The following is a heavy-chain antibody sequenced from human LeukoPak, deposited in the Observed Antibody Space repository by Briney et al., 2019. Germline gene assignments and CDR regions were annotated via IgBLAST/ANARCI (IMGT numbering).Heavy chain of an antibody. V-gene: IGHV1-8*03. CDR2: MNPNSGNT. CDR3: ASSYGSGRPYYMDV. D-gene: IGHD3-10*01. J-gene: IGHJ6*03. Sequence: ASVKVSCKASGYTFTSYDINWVRQATGQGLEWMGWMNPNSGNTGYAQKFQGRVTITRNTSISTAYMELSSLRSEDTAVCCCASSYGSGRPYYMDVWGKGTTVTVSS. CDR1: GYTFTSYD.